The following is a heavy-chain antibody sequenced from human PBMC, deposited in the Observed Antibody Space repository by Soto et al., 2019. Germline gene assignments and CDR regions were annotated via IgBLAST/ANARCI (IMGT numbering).Heavy chain of an antibody. D-gene: IGHD4-17*01. Sequence: QLHLQESGSGLVKPSQTLSLTCAVSGGSISKNGYSWSWIRQPPRKGLEWIGYIYHSGSTYYNPSLKSRVSIPVDRSNNRFSLNLSSVTAADTAVYYCARTVTTGPFFDFWGQGTLVTVSS. V-gene: IGHV4-30-2*01. CDR3: ARTVTTGPFFDF. CDR1: GGSISKNGYS. J-gene: IGHJ4*02. CDR2: IYHSGST.